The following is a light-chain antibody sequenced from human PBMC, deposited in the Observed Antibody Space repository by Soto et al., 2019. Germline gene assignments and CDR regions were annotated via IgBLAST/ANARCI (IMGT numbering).Light chain of an antibody. CDR1: SSNIGAGYD. CDR3: QSYDSSLSGWV. CDR2: GNI. V-gene: IGLV1-40*01. Sequence: QSVLTQPPSVSGAPGQRVTISCTGSSSNIGAGYDVHWYQHLPGTAPKLLICGNINRPSGVPDRFSGSKSGTSASLAITGLQAEDEADYYCQSYDSSLSGWVFGGGTKLTVL. J-gene: IGLJ3*02.